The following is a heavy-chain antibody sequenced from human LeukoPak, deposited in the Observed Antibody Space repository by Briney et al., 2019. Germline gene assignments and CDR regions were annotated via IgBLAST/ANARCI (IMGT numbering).Heavy chain of an antibody. D-gene: IGHD3-22*01. CDR3: ARDRHDSSGYHFDY. J-gene: IGHJ4*02. Sequence: ASVKVSCKASGYTFTGYYMHWVRQAPGQGLEWMGWINPNSGGTNYAQKFQGRVTMTRDTSISTAYMELSRLRSDDTAVYYCARDRHDSSGYHFDYWGQGTLVTVSS. V-gene: IGHV1-2*02. CDR1: GYTFTGYY. CDR2: INPNSGGT.